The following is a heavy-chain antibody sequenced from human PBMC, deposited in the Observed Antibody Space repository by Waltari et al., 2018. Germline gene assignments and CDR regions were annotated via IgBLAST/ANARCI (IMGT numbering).Heavy chain of an antibody. CDR1: GGSITTSRHY. CDR3: ATYVGASVGTAAFDV. D-gene: IGHD3-16*01. CDR2: ISYRGAT. Sequence: QLHLQESGPGLVKPSETLSLTCSVSGGSITTSRHYWGWIRQPPGKGLEWTGTISYRGATYHNPSLRSRVTISLDTSKNQFSLKLNSVTAADTAVYYCATYVGASVGTAAFDVWGQGTMVTVSS. J-gene: IGHJ3*01. V-gene: IGHV4-39*01.